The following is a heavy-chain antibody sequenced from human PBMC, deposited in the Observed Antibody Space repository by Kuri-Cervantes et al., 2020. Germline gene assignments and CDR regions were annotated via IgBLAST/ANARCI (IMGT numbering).Heavy chain of an antibody. J-gene: IGHJ4*02. D-gene: IGHD5-18*01. CDR1: GGSISSGGYS. CDR3: ARAPAMVTRYYFDY. CDR2: IKQDGSEK. Sequence: LSLTCAVSGGSISSGGYSWSWIRQPPGKGLEWVANIKQDGSEKYYVDSVKGRFTISRDNAKNSLYLQMNSLRAEDTAVYYCARAPAMVTRYYFDYWGQGTLVTVAS. V-gene: IGHV3-7*01.